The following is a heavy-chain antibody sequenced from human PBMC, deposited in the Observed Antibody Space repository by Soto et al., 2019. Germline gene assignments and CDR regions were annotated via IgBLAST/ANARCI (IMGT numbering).Heavy chain of an antibody. CDR2: IIPIFGTA. V-gene: IGHV1-69*13. Sequence: SVKVSCKASGGTFSSYAIGWVRQAPGQGLEWMGGIIPIFGTANYAQKFQGRVTITADESTSTAYMELSSLRSEDTAVYYCAIGRAAAGYYYYGMDVWGQGTTVTVSS. J-gene: IGHJ6*02. D-gene: IGHD6-13*01. CDR3: AIGRAAAGYYYYGMDV. CDR1: GGTFSSYA.